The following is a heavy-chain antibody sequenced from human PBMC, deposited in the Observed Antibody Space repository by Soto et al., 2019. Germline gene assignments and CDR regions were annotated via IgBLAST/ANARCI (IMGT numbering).Heavy chain of an antibody. Sequence: QVQLVQSGAEVKKSGASVKVSCKASGYTFTGYYIHWVRQAPGQGLEWMGEISPNSGGTKYAQKFQGRVTMTRDTSITTVYMELSRLRSDDTAVYYCARSLVAAVGFDPWGQGTLVTVSS. V-gene: IGHV1-2*02. J-gene: IGHJ5*02. CDR2: ISPNSGGT. D-gene: IGHD6-19*01. CDR3: ARSLVAAVGFDP. CDR1: GYTFTGYY.